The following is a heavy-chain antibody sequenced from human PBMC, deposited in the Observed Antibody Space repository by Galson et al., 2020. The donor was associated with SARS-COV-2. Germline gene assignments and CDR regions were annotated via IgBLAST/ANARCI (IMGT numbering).Heavy chain of an antibody. J-gene: IGHJ6*04. CDR3: ATGPVLVGANNSVVYDYYGWDV. CDR2: FDPEDGET. D-gene: IGHD1-26*01. Sequence: ASVTVSCKVSGYTLTELSMHWVRQAPGKGLEWMGGFDPEDGETIYAQKFQGRVTMTEDTSTDTAYLELSSLRSEETAVYYCATGPVLVGANNSVVYDYYGWDVWGKGTTVTVSS. V-gene: IGHV1-24*01. CDR1: GYTLTELS.